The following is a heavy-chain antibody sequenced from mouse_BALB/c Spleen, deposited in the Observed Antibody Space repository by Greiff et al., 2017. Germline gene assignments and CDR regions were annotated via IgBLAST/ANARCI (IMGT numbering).Heavy chain of an antibody. CDR3: ARRYEGYFDY. D-gene: IGHD2-14*01. V-gene: IGHV1S137*01. J-gene: IGHJ2*01. CDR1: GYTFTDYA. CDR2: ISTYYGDA. Sequence: QVQLQQSGAELVRPGVSVKISCKGSGYTFTDYAMHWVKQSHAKSLEWIGVISTYYGDASYNQKFKGKATMTVDKSSSTAYMELARLTSEDSAIYYWARRYEGYFDYWGQGTTLTVSS.